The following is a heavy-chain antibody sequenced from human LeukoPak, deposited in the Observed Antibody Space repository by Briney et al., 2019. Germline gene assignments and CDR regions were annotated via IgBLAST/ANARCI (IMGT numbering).Heavy chain of an antibody. CDR2: ISSSSSYI. D-gene: IGHD3-10*01. CDR1: GFTFSSYS. Sequence: GGSLRLSCAASGFTFSSYSMNWVRQAPGKGLEWVSSISSSSSYIYYADSVKGRFTISRDNAKNSLYLQMNSLRAEDTAVYYCAGDEFLVRGVLKLFDYWGQGTLVTVSS. V-gene: IGHV3-21*01. J-gene: IGHJ4*02. CDR3: AGDEFLVRGVLKLFDY.